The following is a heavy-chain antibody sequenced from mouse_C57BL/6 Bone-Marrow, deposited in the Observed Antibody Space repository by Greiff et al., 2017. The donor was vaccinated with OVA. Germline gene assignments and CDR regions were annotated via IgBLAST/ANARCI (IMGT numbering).Heavy chain of an antibody. CDR3: AKVYDGYYQGYFDV. CDR2: INPNNGGT. Sequence: VQLQQSGPELVKPGASVKIPCKASGYTFTDYNMDWVKQSHGKSLEWIGDINPNNGGTIYNQKFKGKATLTVDKSSRTAYMELRSLTSEDTAVYYCAKVYDGYYQGYFDVWGTGTTVTVSS. D-gene: IGHD2-3*01. V-gene: IGHV1-18*01. J-gene: IGHJ1*03. CDR1: GYTFTDYN.